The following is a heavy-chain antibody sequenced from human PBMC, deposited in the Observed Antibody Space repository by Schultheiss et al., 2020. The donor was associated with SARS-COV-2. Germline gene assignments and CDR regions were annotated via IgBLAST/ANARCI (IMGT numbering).Heavy chain of an antibody. D-gene: IGHD3-3*01. Sequence: GESLKISCAASGFTFSSYGMHWVRQAPGKGLEWVAVIWYDGSNKYYADSVKGRFTISRDNSKNTLYLQMNSLRAEDTAVYYCARDGLEKYYDFWSGYYDYYYYGMDVWGQGTTVTVSS. CDR3: ARDGLEKYYDFWSGYYDYYYYGMDV. J-gene: IGHJ6*02. V-gene: IGHV3-33*01. CDR1: GFTFSSYG. CDR2: IWYDGSNK.